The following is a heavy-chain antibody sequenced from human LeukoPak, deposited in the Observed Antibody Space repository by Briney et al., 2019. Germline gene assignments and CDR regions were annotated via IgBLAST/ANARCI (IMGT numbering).Heavy chain of an antibody. CDR3: ARRPAASGYGMDV. J-gene: IGHJ6*02. CDR2: INHSGST. D-gene: IGHD2-2*01. V-gene: IGHV4-39*07. Sequence: SETLSLTCTVSGGSISSSSYYWSWIRQPPGKGLEWIGEINHSGSTNYNPSLKSRVTISVDTSKNQFSLKLSSVTAADTAVYYCARRPAASGYGMDVWGQGTTVTVSS. CDR1: GGSISSSSYY.